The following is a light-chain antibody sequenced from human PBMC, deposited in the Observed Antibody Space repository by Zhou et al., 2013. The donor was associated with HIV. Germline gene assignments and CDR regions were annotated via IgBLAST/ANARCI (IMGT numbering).Light chain of an antibody. J-gene: IGKJ2*01. CDR1: RSVLYSSNNKNY. Sequence: DIVMTQSPDSLAVSLGERATINCKSSRSVLYSSNNKNYLAWYQQKPGQPPKLLIYWASTRESGVPDRFSGSGSGTDFTLTISSLQPEDFATYYCQQSYSTPYTFGQGTKLDIK. CDR3: QQSYSTPYT. V-gene: IGKV4-1*01. CDR2: WAS.